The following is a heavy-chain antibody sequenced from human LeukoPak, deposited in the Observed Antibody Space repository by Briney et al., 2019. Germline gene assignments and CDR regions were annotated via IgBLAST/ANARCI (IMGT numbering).Heavy chain of an antibody. J-gene: IGHJ4*02. CDR1: AGSISSSSYY. V-gene: IGHV4-39*07. Sequence: SETLSLTCTVSAGSISSSSYYWGWLRQPPGKGGVWIGSIYYSGSTYYHPSLKSRVTISVDTSKNQFSPKLSSVTAADTAVYYCGGVVVPAVIGPFENQQLRFDYWGQGTLVTVSS. CDR3: GGVVVPAVIGPFENQQLRFDY. CDR2: IYYSGST. D-gene: IGHD2-2*01.